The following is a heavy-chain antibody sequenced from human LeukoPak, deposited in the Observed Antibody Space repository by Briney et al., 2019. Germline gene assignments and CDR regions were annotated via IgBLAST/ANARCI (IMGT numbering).Heavy chain of an antibody. V-gene: IGHV3-23*01. CDR2: ISGSGGST. J-gene: IGHJ4*02. D-gene: IGHD5-12*01. CDR3: AKVPIVATIGSFDN. Sequence: GGSLRLSCAASGFTFSSYAMSWVRQAPGKGLEWVSAISGSGGSTYYADSVKGRFTISRDNSKNTQYLQMNSLRAEDTAVYYCAKVPIVATIGSFDNWGQGTLVTVSS. CDR1: GFTFSSYA.